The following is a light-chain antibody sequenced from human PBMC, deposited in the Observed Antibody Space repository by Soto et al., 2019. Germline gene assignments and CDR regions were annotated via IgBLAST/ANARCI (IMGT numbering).Light chain of an antibody. J-gene: IGKJ5*01. CDR1: QTVTSN. CDR3: QQYGSSPIT. CDR2: GAS. V-gene: IGKV3-20*01. Sequence: EIVMTQSPDTLSVSPGERVTLSCRASQTVTSNLAWYQQKPGQSPRLLIYGASTRATGTPDRFSGSGSGTDFTLTISRLEPEDFAVYYCQQYGSSPITFGQGTRLEIK.